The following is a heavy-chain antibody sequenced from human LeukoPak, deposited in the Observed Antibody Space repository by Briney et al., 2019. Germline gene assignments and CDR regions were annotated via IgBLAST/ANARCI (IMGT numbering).Heavy chain of an antibody. CDR2: IKQDGSEK. CDR3: ARDGVVSPWPEYFQH. V-gene: IGHV3-7*01. D-gene: IGHD3-22*01. J-gene: IGHJ1*01. CDR1: GFTFSCYW. Sequence: WGALRLSCAASGFTFSCYWMSLGRQGPGEGREWVGHIKQDGSEKYYVDSVKGRFTISRDNAKNSLYLQMNSLRAEDTAVYYCARDGVVSPWPEYFQHWGQGTLVTVSS.